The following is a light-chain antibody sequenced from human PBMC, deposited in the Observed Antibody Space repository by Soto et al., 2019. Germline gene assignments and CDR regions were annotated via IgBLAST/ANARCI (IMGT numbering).Light chain of an antibody. CDR1: QSVSSTY. CDR3: QKYNSSSWT. V-gene: IGKV3-20*01. Sequence: EIVLTQSPGTLSLSPGERATLSCRASQSVSSTYLAWYQQRSGQAPRLLIYGASRGATGIPDGFIGSGFGTEFTFTISRRESEDFAVYYCQKYNSSSWTFGQGTKVDIK. J-gene: IGKJ1*01. CDR2: GAS.